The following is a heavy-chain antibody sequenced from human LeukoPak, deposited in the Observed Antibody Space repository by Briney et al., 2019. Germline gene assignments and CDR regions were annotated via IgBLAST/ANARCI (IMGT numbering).Heavy chain of an antibody. Sequence: PSETLSLTCTVSGGSISSYYWGWIRQPPGKGLEWIGSIYYSGSTYYNPSLKSRVTISVDTSKNQFSLKLSSVTAADTAVYYCARDGTSYSSSCWGQGTLVTVSS. CDR2: IYYSGST. V-gene: IGHV4-39*07. CDR1: GGSISSYY. J-gene: IGHJ4*02. CDR3: ARDGTSYSSSC. D-gene: IGHD6-13*01.